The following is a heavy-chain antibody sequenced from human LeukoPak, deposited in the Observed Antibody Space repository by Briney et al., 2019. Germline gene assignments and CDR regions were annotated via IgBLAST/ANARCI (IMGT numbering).Heavy chain of an antibody. CDR1: GFTFDDYA. Sequence: GGSLRLSCAASGFTFDDYAMHWVRQAPGKGLEWVSGISWNSGSIGYADSVKGRFTISRDNAKNPLYLQMNSLRAEDTALYYCAKDIFTMVRGVVDYWGQGTLVTVSS. D-gene: IGHD3-10*01. CDR3: AKDIFTMVRGVVDY. CDR2: ISWNSGSI. V-gene: IGHV3-9*01. J-gene: IGHJ4*02.